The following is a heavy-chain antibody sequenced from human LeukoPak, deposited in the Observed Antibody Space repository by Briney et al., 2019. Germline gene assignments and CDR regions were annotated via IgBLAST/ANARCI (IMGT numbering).Heavy chain of an antibody. CDR3: ARGRSWVLWELPGS. Sequence: ASVKVSCKASGYTFTSYYMHWVRQAPGQGLEWMGWINPNSGDTNYAQKFQGRVTMTRDTSITTAYMELSRLRFDDTAVYYCARGRSWVLWELPGSWGQGTLVTVSS. CDR1: GYTFTSYY. D-gene: IGHD1-26*01. J-gene: IGHJ5*02. V-gene: IGHV1-2*02. CDR2: INPNSGDT.